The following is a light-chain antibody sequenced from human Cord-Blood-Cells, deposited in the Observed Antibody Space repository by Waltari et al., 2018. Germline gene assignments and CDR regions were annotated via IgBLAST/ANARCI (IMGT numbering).Light chain of an antibody. V-gene: IGKV1-33*01. Sequence: DIQMTQSPSSLSASVGDRVTITCQASQYISNYLNWYQQKTGKAPKLLIYDASNLETGVPSRFSGSGSGTDFTFTISSLQPEDISTYYCQQYDNLPPKSFGQGTKLEIK. CDR2: DAS. CDR1: QYISNY. CDR3: QQYDNLPPKS. J-gene: IGKJ2*03.